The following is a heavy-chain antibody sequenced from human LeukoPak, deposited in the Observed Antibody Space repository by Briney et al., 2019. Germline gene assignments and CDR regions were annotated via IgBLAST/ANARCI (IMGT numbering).Heavy chain of an antibody. Sequence: ASVKVSCKASGGTFSSYAISWVRQAPGQGLEWMGGIIPIFGTANYAQKFQGRVTITADESASTAYMELSSLRSEDTAVYYCARGYDSSDPYYFDYWGQGTLVTVSS. D-gene: IGHD3-22*01. J-gene: IGHJ4*02. CDR2: IIPIFGTA. CDR1: GGTFSSYA. CDR3: ARGYDSSDPYYFDY. V-gene: IGHV1-69*01.